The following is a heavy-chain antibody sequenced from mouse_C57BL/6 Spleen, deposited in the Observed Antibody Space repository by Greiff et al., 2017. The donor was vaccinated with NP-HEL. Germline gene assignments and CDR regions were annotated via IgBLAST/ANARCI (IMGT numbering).Heavy chain of an antibody. V-gene: IGHV1-42*01. J-gene: IGHJ4*01. Sequence: EVKVVESGPELVKPGASVKISCKASGYSFTGYYMNWVKQSPEKSLEWIGEINPSTGGTTYNQKFKAKATLTVDKSSSTAYMQLKSLTSEDSAVYYCARLRSFYAMDYWGQGTSVTVSS. CDR2: INPSTGGT. CDR3: ARLRSFYAMDY. CDR1: GYSFTGYY.